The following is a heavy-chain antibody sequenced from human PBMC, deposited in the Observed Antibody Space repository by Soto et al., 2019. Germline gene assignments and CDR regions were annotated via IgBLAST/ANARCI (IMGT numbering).Heavy chain of an antibody. Sequence: GESLKISCAVSGFSLSSFDMTWVRQAPGKGLEWVSVIRGSAGYYADAVKGRFSISTDISKNTLYLEMNSLRAEDTAVYYCAKGWGAVWGKGTTVTVSS. CDR3: AKGWGAV. V-gene: IGHV3-23*01. CDR2: IRGSAG. J-gene: IGHJ6*04. CDR1: GFSLSSFD. D-gene: IGHD3-16*01.